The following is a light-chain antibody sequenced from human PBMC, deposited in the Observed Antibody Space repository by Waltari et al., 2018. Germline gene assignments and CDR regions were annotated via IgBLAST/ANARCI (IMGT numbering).Light chain of an antibody. CDR2: VNTDGSH. CDR3: QTWDSGIVV. Sequence: QLVVTQTPSASASLGASFKLTCTLSSGHSAYGIAWPQKQPEKGLRYLMKVNTDGSHNKGDGIPGRFSGSSSGAERDLIISSLQSEDEADYYCQTWDSGIVVFGGGTKLTVL. CDR1: SGHSAYG. J-gene: IGLJ2*01. V-gene: IGLV4-69*02.